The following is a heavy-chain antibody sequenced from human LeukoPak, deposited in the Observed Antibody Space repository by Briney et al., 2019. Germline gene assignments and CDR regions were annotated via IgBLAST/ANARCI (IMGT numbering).Heavy chain of an antibody. CDR1: GYTFTSFD. J-gene: IGHJ3*01. D-gene: IGHD5-12*01. CDR3: ASRTSSGYDYDVFDL. CDR2: MNPDSGDT. Sequence: ASVKVCCKASGYTFTSFDINWVRQTAGQGLEWMGWMNPDSGDTGYAPTFQGRVIMPSNTSITTANMELSSLPSEDTAVYYFASRTSSGYDYDVFDLWGQGTVVTVSS. V-gene: IGHV1-8*01.